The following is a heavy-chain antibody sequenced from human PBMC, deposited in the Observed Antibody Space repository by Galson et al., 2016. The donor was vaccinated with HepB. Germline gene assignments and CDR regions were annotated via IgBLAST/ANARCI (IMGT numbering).Heavy chain of an antibody. V-gene: IGHV3-23*01. J-gene: IGHJ5*02. Sequence: SLRLSCAASGVTLRSYAMSWVRQAPGKGLEWVSVISGNGGSTYYADSVKGRFTISRDNSKNTLFLQMNSLGAEDTAVYYCAKGVCSTTSCYPGDWFDPWGQGTLVTVSS. CDR2: ISGNGGST. CDR3: AKGVCSTTSCYPGDWFDP. D-gene: IGHD2-2*01. CDR1: GVTLRSYA.